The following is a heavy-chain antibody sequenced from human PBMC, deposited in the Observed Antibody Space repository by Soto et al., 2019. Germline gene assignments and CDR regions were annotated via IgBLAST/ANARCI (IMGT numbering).Heavy chain of an antibody. CDR1: GFSLTCGVG. CDR3: AHIDPEIVTVGGHGGFDY. J-gene: IGHJ4*02. V-gene: IGHV2-5*02. D-gene: IGHD5-12*01. Sequence: QITLKESGPTLVKPPQTLTLTCTFSGFSLTCGVGVGWIRQPPGKALEWLALIYWDDDKRYSPSLKTRLTITTDTSKNQVVLTMTNVGPADTATYFCAHIDPEIVTVGGHGGFDYWGQATLVTVSS. CDR2: IYWDDDK.